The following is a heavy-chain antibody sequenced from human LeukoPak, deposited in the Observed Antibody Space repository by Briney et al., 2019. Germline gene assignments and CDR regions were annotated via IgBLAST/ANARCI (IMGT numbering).Heavy chain of an antibody. D-gene: IGHD3-10*01. Sequence: GGSLRLSCAASGFTFSNYAMHWVRQAPGKGLEHVSAISSNGGSTYYADSVQGRFTISRDSSKNTLYLQMGSLRAEDMAVYYCARSSGGLFDYWGQGTLVTVSS. CDR3: ARSSGGLFDY. J-gene: IGHJ4*02. CDR2: ISSNGGST. CDR1: GFTFSNYA. V-gene: IGHV3-64*02.